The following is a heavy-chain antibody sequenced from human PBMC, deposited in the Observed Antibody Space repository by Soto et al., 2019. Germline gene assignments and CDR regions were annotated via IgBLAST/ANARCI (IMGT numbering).Heavy chain of an antibody. CDR1: GFTFSSYG. Sequence: GGSLRLSCAASGFTFSSYGMHWVRQAPGKGLEWVAVIWYDGSNKYYADSVKGRFTISRDNSKNTLYLQMNSLRAEDTAVYYCAREKNYYGSSGYYSDAFDIWGQGTMVTVSS. J-gene: IGHJ3*02. D-gene: IGHD3-22*01. CDR2: IWYDGSNK. V-gene: IGHV3-33*01. CDR3: AREKNYYGSSGYYSDAFDI.